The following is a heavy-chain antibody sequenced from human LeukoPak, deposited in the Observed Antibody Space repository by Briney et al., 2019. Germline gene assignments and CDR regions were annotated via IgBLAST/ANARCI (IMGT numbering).Heavy chain of an antibody. V-gene: IGHV1-69*04. CDR2: IIPILGIA. Sequence: ASVKVSCKASGGTFSSYAISWVRQAPGQGLEWMGRIIPILGIANYAQKFQGRVTITADKSTSTAYMELSSLRSEDTAVYYCARDGNDYGDYHFDYWGQGTLVTVSS. CDR3: ARDGNDYGDYHFDY. CDR1: GGTFSSYA. J-gene: IGHJ4*02. D-gene: IGHD4-17*01.